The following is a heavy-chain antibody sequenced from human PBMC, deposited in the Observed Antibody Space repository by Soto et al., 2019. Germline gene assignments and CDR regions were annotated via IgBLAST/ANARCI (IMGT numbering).Heavy chain of an antibody. CDR2: IIPIFGTA. J-gene: IGHJ5*02. CDR1: GGTFSSYA. V-gene: IGHV1-69*13. Sequence: SVKVSCKASGGTFSSYAISWVRQAPGQGLEWMGGIIPIFGTANYAQKFQGRVTITADESTSTAYMELSSLRSEDTAVYYCARDYYDSSGYYYGSGYWFDPWGQGTLVTVSS. CDR3: ARDYYDSSGYYYGSGYWFDP. D-gene: IGHD3-22*01.